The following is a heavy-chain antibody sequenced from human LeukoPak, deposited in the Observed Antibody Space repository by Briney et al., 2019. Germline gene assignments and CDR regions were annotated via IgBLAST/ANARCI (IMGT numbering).Heavy chain of an antibody. V-gene: IGHV4-30-4*01. CDR3: ARVIISLPAGVLYAFDI. CDR2: IYYSGST. Sequence: SETLSLTCTVSGGSISSGDYYWSWIRQPPGKGLEWIGYIYYSGSTNYNPSLKSRVTISVDTSKNQFSLKLSSVTAADTAVYYCARVIISLPAGVLYAFDIWGQGTMVTVSS. D-gene: IGHD3-3*02. CDR1: GGSISSGDYY. J-gene: IGHJ3*02.